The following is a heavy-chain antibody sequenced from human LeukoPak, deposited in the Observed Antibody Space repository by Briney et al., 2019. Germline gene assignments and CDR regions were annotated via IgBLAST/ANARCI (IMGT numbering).Heavy chain of an antibody. V-gene: IGHV4-28*01. CDR2: IYYSGSA. J-gene: IGHJ3*02. Sequence: SDTLSLTCAVSGYSISSSNWWGWFRQPPGKGLEWIGYIYYSGSAYYNTSLNSRITMSVDTSKNQFSLKLSSVTAVDTAVYYCARNQAVASNHGAMDIWGQGTMVSVSS. CDR3: ARNQAVASNHGAMDI. D-gene: IGHD6-19*01. CDR1: GYSISSSNW.